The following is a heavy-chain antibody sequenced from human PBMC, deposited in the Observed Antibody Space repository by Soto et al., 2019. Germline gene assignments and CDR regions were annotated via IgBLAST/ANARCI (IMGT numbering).Heavy chain of an antibody. Sequence: QLQLQESGPGLVKPSETLSLTCTVSGGSISSSSYYWGWIRQPPGRGLEWIGSIYYRGTTYYNPSLKSRVTIAVETSKNQSSLRLSSMTAADTAVYYCARHVTTTVTWEVFDYWGQGTLVTVSS. D-gene: IGHD4-17*01. CDR3: ARHVTTTVTWEVFDY. V-gene: IGHV4-39*01. J-gene: IGHJ4*02. CDR1: GGSISSSSYY. CDR2: IYYRGTT.